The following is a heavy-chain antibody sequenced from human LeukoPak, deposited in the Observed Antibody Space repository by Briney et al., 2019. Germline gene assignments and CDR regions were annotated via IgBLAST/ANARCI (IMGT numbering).Heavy chain of an antibody. CDR2: IKQDESEK. CDR3: AKAPVTSCRGAFCYPFDY. J-gene: IGHJ4*02. CDR1: GFTFSSYW. D-gene: IGHD2-15*01. V-gene: IGHV3-7*03. Sequence: GGSLRLSCAASGFTFSSYWMSWVRQAPGKGLEWVANIKQDESEKYYAASVRGRFTISRDTSRSTLYLQMNSLRAEDAAVYYCAKAPVTSCRGAFCYPFDYWGQGTLVTVSS.